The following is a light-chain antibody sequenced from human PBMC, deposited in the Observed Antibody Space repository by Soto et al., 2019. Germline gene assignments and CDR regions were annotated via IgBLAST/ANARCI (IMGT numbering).Light chain of an antibody. CDR3: QQFCASPT. Sequence: EIVLTQSPGTLSVSPGERATLSCRVSQTISPTFLAWYPPKPGQAPRPLIYGASSRATDIPDRFSGSGSGTDFTLTISKLEPEDFAVYYCQQFCASPTFRGGTKVDIK. CDR2: GAS. CDR1: QTISPTF. V-gene: IGKV3-20*01. J-gene: IGKJ4*01.